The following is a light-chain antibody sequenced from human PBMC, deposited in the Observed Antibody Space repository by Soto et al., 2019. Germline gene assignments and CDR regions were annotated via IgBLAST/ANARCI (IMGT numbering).Light chain of an antibody. CDR3: AAWEDSLSGVV. Sequence: QSVLTQPPSASGTPEQRVTISCSGSSSNIGSKYVYWYQQLPGTAPKLLIYRNNQRPSGVPDRFSGSKSGTSASLAISGPGSEDEADYYCAAWEDSLSGVVFGGGTKLPVL. CDR2: RNN. CDR1: SSNIGSKY. J-gene: IGLJ2*01. V-gene: IGLV1-47*01.